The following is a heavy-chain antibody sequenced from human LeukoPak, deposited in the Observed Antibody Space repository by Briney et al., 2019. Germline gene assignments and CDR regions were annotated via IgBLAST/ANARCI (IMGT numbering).Heavy chain of an antibody. V-gene: IGHV4-59*01. CDR1: GGSISSYH. D-gene: IGHD1-14*01. J-gene: IGHJ4*02. CDR3: ARYHNTGLDY. Sequence: AETLSLTCTVSGGSISSYHWGWMRQPPGKGLEWIGYIYYTGRNSYNPSLKGRITISVDTSKNQFSLNLNSVTAADAAVYYCARYHNTGLDYWGQGSLVTVSS. CDR2: IYYTGRN.